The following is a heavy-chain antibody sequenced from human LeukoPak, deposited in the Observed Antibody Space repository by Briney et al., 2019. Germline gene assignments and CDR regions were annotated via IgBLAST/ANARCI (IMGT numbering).Heavy chain of an antibody. CDR2: IGTGRDT. J-gene: IGHJ4*02. D-gene: IGHD6-19*01. V-gene: IGHV3-23*01. CDR1: GFTFTTYA. CDR3: AKVHSSGWLLFDY. Sequence: GGSLRLSCAASGFTFTTYAMSWVRQAPGKGLEWVSTIGTGRDTYYADSVKGRFTISRDNSKNTLSLQMNSLRAEDTAVYYCAKVHSSGWLLFDYWGQGTLVTVSS.